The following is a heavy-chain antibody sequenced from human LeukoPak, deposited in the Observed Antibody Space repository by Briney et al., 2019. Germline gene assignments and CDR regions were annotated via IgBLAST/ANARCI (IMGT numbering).Heavy chain of an antibody. D-gene: IGHD4-17*01. CDR1: GGSFSGYY. V-gene: IGHV4-34*01. Sequence: SETLSLTCAVYGGSFSGYYWSWIRQPPGKGLEWIGEINHSGSTNYNPSLKSRVTISVDTSKNQFSLKMSSVTAADTAVYYCARGTPKSTVSPLGYHYMDVWGKGTTVTVSS. CDR2: INHSGST. J-gene: IGHJ6*03. CDR3: ARGTPKSTVSPLGYHYMDV.